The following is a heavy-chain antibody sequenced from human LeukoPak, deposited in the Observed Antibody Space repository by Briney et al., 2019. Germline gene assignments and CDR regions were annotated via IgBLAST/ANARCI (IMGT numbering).Heavy chain of an antibody. CDR3: ARARYDFWSNYYYGMDV. V-gene: IGHV4-30-4*01. CDR1: GGSISSGDYY. J-gene: IGHJ6*02. Sequence: SETLSLTCTVSGGSISSGDYYWSWIRQPPVKGLEGIGYIYYSGSTYYNPSIKSRVTISVDTSTYQYSLQLTSVTAADTAVYYCARARYDFWSNYYYGMDVWGQGTTVTVSS. D-gene: IGHD3-3*01. CDR2: IYYSGST.